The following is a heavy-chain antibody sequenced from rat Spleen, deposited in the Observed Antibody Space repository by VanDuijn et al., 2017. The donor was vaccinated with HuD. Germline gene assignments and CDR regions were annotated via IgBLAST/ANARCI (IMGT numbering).Heavy chain of an antibody. J-gene: IGHJ2*01. CDR1: GFTFSTAW. D-gene: IGHD1-11*01. CDR3: AWRGGGYSEGYVDY. Sequence: EVQVLESGGGLVQPGNSLKLSCATSGFTFSTAWMYWYRQFPEKRLEWVGRIKAKFNNYATDYRESVKGRFTISRDDSKSSIYLHMDNLKEEDTAIYDCAWRGGGYSEGYVDYWGQGVMVTVSS. CDR2: IKAKFNNYAT. V-gene: IGHV6-6*01.